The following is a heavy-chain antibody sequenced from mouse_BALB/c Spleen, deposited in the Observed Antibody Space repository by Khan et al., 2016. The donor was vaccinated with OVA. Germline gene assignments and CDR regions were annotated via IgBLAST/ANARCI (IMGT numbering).Heavy chain of an antibody. CDR1: GYSITSDYA. J-gene: IGHJ4*01. V-gene: IGHV3-2*02. CDR2: ISYSGST. D-gene: IGHD2-3*01. Sequence: QLEESGPGLVKPSQSLSLTCTVTGYSITSDYAWNWIRQFPGNKLEWMGYISYSGSTNYNPALKSRISITRDTSKNQFFLQLNSVTTEDTATYYCARDGSRYNYAMDYWGRGTSVTVSS. CDR3: ARDGSRYNYAMDY.